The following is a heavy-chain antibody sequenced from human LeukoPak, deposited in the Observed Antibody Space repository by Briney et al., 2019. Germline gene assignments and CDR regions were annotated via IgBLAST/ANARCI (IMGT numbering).Heavy chain of an antibody. CDR1: GYSISSGYY. CDR3: ARQKVVDAFDI. Sequence: PSETLSLTCTVSGYSISSGYYWGWIRQPPGKGLEWIGSIYHSGSTYYNPSLKSRVTISVDTSKNQFSLKLSSVTAADTAVYYCARQKVVDAFDIWGQGTMVTVSS. V-gene: IGHV4-38-2*02. D-gene: IGHD2-15*01. J-gene: IGHJ3*02. CDR2: IYHSGST.